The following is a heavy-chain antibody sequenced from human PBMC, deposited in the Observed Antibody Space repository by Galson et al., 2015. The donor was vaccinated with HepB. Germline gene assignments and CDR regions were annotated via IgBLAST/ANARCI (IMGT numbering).Heavy chain of an antibody. CDR2: IRYDGSNK. V-gene: IGHV3-30*02. Sequence: SLRLSCAASGFTLSSYGMHWVRQAPGKGLEWVAFIRYDGSNKYYADSVKGRFTISRDNSKNTLYLQMNSLRAEDTAVYYCARERWLRNWGQGTLVTVSS. CDR1: GFTLSSYG. D-gene: IGHD5-24*01. CDR3: ARERWLRN. J-gene: IGHJ4*02.